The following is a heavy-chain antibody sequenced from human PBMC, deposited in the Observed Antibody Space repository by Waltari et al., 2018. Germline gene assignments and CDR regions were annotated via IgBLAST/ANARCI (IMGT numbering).Heavy chain of an antibody. D-gene: IGHD3-10*01. V-gene: IGHV4-34*01. J-gene: IGHJ5*02. CDR2: INHSGST. Sequence: QVQLQQWGAGLLKPSETLSLTCAVYGGSFSGYYWSWIRQRPGKGLEWIGEINHSGSTNYNPSLKSRVTISVDTSKNQFSLKLSSVTAADTAVYYCARGPTLWFGELYQYNWFDPWGQGTLVTVSS. CDR1: GGSFSGYY. CDR3: ARGPTLWFGELYQYNWFDP.